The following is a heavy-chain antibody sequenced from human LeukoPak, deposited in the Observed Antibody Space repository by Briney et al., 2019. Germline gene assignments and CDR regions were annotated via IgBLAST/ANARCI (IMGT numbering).Heavy chain of an antibody. CDR1: GYTFSSYG. V-gene: IGHV1-18*01. Sequence: ASVKVSCKASGYTFSSYGISWVRQAPGQGLERMGWISGYNGNTNSAQRLQGRVSMTTDTSTSTAYVELRSLRSDDTAVYYCARDRSPDFWSGDYRDAFDIWGQGTMVTVSS. CDR2: ISGYNGNT. D-gene: IGHD3-3*01. CDR3: ARDRSPDFWSGDYRDAFDI. J-gene: IGHJ3*02.